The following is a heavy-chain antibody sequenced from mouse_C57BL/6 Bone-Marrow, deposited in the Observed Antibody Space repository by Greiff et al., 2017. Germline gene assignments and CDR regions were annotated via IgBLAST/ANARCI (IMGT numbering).Heavy chain of an antibody. J-gene: IGHJ1*03. CDR1: GYNFTSYW. CDR3: SRTYYSNYWYFDV. V-gene: IGHV1-55*01. Sequence: QVQLQQPGAELVKPGASVKMSCKASGYNFTSYWITWVKQRPGQGLEWIGDIYPGSGSTNYNEKFKSKATLTVDTSSSTAYMQLSSLTSEDSVVYYCSRTYYSNYWYFDVWGTGTTVTVSS. CDR2: IYPGSGST. D-gene: IGHD2-5*01.